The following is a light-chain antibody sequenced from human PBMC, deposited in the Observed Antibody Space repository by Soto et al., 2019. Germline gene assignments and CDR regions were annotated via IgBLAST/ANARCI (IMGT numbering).Light chain of an antibody. Sequence: DLQMTQSPSSLSASVGDRVTITCQASQDISNYLNWYQKKPGKAPKLLIYAASNLETGVPPRFSGSGSGTDFTFTISSLQPEDIATYYCQQYDDLPYTFGQGTKLEIK. J-gene: IGKJ2*01. CDR2: AAS. V-gene: IGKV1-33*01. CDR3: QQYDDLPYT. CDR1: QDISNY.